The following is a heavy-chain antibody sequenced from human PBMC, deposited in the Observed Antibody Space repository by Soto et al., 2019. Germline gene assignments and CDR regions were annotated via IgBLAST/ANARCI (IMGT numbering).Heavy chain of an antibody. D-gene: IGHD4-17*01. Sequence: GASVKVSCKASGYTFTSYGISWVRQAPGQGLEWMGWISAYNGNTNYAQKLQGRVTMTTDTSTNTAYMELSSLRSDDTAVYYCAILKYGGYQRYIVYRCQGTPDTVSA. CDR1: GYTFTSYG. CDR2: ISAYNGNT. J-gene: IGHJ4*02. CDR3: AILKYGGYQRYIVY. V-gene: IGHV1-18*01.